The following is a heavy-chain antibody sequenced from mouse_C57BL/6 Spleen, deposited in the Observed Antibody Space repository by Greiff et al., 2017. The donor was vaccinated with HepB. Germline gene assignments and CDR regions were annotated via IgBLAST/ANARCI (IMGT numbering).Heavy chain of an antibody. CDR2: INPGSGGT. CDR3: AREGPFYAMDY. Sequence: QVQLQQSGAELVRPGTSVKVSCKAPGYAFTNYLIEWVKQRPGQGLEWIGVINPGSGGTNYNEKFKGKATLTADKSSSTAYMQLSSLTSEDSAVYFCAREGPFYAMDYWGQGTSVTVSS. J-gene: IGHJ4*01. V-gene: IGHV1-54*01. CDR1: GYAFTNYL.